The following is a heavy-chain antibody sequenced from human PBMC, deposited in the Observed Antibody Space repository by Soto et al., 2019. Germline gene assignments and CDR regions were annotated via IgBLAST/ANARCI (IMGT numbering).Heavy chain of an antibody. Sequence: GGSLRLSCAASGFTFSSYAMSWVRLAPGKGLEWVSASCARGGSTYYADSVKGRCTISRDISKNMVYLQMNSLRGEDRAVYYCAKDVIIAAAGNAGRYYCMDVWGQGTAVTVSS. J-gene: IGHJ6*02. V-gene: IGHV3-23*01. D-gene: IGHD6-13*01. CDR3: AKDVIIAAAGNAGRYYCMDV. CDR1: GFTFSSYA. CDR2: SCARGGST.